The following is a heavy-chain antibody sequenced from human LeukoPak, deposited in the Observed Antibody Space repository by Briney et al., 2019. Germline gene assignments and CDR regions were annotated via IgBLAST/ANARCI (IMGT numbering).Heavy chain of an antibody. Sequence: SETLSLTCTVSGGSISSYHWSWIRQPPGKGLEWIGYIYYSGSTNYNPSLKSRVTISVDTSKNQFSLKLSSVTAADTAVYYCARQVVVVIRDWYFDLWGRGTLVTVSS. CDR3: ARQVVVVIRDWYFDL. CDR1: GGSISSYH. J-gene: IGHJ2*01. CDR2: IYYSGST. D-gene: IGHD3-22*01. V-gene: IGHV4-59*08.